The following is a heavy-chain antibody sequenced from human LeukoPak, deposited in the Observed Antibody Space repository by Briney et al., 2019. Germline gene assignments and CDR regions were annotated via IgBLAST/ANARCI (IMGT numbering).Heavy chain of an antibody. CDR2: ISGSGGST. Sequence: GGSLRLSCAASGFTFSSYSMNWVRQAPGKGLEWVSAISGSGGSTYYADSVKGRFTISRDNSKNTLYLQMNSLRAEDTAVYYCAKEYSGYDRYFDYWGQGTLVTVSS. D-gene: IGHD5-12*01. CDR3: AKEYSGYDRYFDY. J-gene: IGHJ4*02. V-gene: IGHV3-23*01. CDR1: GFTFSSYS.